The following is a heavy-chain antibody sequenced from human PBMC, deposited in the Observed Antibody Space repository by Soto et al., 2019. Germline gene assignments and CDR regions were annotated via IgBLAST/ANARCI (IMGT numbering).Heavy chain of an antibody. J-gene: IGHJ5*02. CDR2: INAGNGKA. D-gene: IGHD3-9*01. V-gene: IGHV1-3*01. CDR3: AILRYFGEGMGFDP. Sequence: QVQLVQSGAEVKKPGASVKVSCKASGYTFTNYAMHWVRQAPGQRLEWMGWINAGNGKAKYSQKFQGRVTITRDTSASTDYMELSSLRSEDTAVYSCAILRYFGEGMGFDPWGQGTLVTVSS. CDR1: GYTFTNYA.